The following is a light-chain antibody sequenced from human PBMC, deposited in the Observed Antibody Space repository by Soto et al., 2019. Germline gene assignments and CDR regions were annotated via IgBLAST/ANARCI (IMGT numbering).Light chain of an antibody. CDR2: GAS. V-gene: IGKV3-11*01. CDR1: QSVSSY. J-gene: IGKJ2*01. Sequence: EIVLTQSPATLSLSPGERATLSCRASQSVSSYLAWYQQKAGQAPRLLIYGASNRASGIPARFSGNGSGTDFPLTISSLEPEDFAVYYCQQRTNWPPYTFGQGTKVEI. CDR3: QQRTNWPPYT.